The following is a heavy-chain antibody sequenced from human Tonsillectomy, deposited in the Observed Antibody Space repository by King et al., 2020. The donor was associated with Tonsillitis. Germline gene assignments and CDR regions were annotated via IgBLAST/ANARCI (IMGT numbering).Heavy chain of an antibody. CDR2: FGLSSSYI. CDR1: GFAFSNYN. CDR3: STDPRGLRFVMFDS. D-gene: IGHD3-16*01. V-gene: IGHV3-21*01. Sequence: VQLVESGGGLVKPGGSLRLSCEASGFAFSNYNINWVRQAPGKGLERVSSFGLSSSYIYYADSVRGRFTISRDNAKNSVYLQMDSLSADDTAVYYCSTDPRGLRFVMFDSWGQGTRVTVSS. J-gene: IGHJ4*02.